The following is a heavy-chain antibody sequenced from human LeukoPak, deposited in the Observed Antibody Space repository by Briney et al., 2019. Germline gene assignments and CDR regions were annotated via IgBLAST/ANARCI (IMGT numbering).Heavy chain of an antibody. Sequence: PSETLSLTCAVYGWSFNDYYWNWIRQPPGKGLEWIGEINARGDTNFNPSLKSRVTISVDTSKSQFSLRFTSMIAAGTAVYYCARGHVPAARGYNWFDPWGQGTLVTVSS. CDR1: GWSFNDYY. J-gene: IGHJ5*02. CDR2: INARGDT. V-gene: IGHV4-34*01. CDR3: ARGHVPAARGYNWFDP. D-gene: IGHD2-2*01.